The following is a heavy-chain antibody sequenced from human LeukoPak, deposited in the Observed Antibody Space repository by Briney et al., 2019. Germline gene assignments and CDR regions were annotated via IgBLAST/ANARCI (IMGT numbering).Heavy chain of an antibody. J-gene: IGHJ4*02. CDR3: ASTYYYDSSGYSPEY. Sequence: GGSLRLSCAASGFTFSSYSMNWVRQAPGKGLEWVSSISSSSSFIYYADSLKGRFTISRHNAKNSLYLQMNSLRAEDTAVYYCASTYYYDSSGYSPEYWGQGTLVTVSS. CDR2: ISSSSSFI. D-gene: IGHD3-22*01. CDR1: GFTFSSYS. V-gene: IGHV3-21*01.